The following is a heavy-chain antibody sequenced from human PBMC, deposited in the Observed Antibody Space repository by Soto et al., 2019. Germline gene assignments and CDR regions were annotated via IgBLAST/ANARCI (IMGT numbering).Heavy chain of an antibody. CDR2: IYYSGST. Sequence: SETLSLTCTVSGGSISSSSYYWGWIRQPPGKGLEWIGSIYYSGSTYYNPSLKSRVTISVDTSKNQFSLKPSSVAAADTAVYYCARGRYYDSSGYYGYWGQGTLVTVSS. D-gene: IGHD3-22*01. CDR1: GGSISSSSYY. V-gene: IGHV4-39*01. CDR3: ARGRYYDSSGYYGY. J-gene: IGHJ4*02.